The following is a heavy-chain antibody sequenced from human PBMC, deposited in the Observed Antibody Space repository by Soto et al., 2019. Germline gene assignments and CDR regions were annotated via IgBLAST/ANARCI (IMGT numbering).Heavy chain of an antibody. CDR3: ARISTFEGMDV. V-gene: IGHV3-72*01. Sequence: GGSLRLSCAASGFTFSDHYMDWVRQAPGKGLEWLGRTRNKANSYTTEYAASVKGRFIISRDDSRNSLYLQMNSLKTEDTAVYYCARISTFEGMDVWGQGTTVTVS. D-gene: IGHD3-3*01. CDR1: GFTFSDHY. J-gene: IGHJ6*02. CDR2: TRNKANSYTT.